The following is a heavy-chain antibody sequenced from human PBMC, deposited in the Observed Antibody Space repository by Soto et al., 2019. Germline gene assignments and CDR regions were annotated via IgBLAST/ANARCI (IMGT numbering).Heavy chain of an antibody. Sequence: ASVKVSWKASGGTFSSYAIGWVRQAPGQGLEWMGGIIPIFGTANYAQKFQGRVTITADESTSTAYMELSSLRSEDTAVYYCARTEDTAMVIGYYYYGMDVWGQGTTVTVSS. CDR2: IIPIFGTA. J-gene: IGHJ6*02. V-gene: IGHV1-69*13. CDR3: ARTEDTAMVIGYYYYGMDV. D-gene: IGHD5-18*01. CDR1: GGTFSSYA.